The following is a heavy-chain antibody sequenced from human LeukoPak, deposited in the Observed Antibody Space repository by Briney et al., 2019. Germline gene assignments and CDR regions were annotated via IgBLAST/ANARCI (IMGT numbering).Heavy chain of an antibody. CDR3: ARDRILGPLVV. D-gene: IGHD2-21*01. CDR1: GGSISSSSYY. J-gene: IGHJ4*02. V-gene: IGHV4-39*07. CDR2: IYYSGST. Sequence: SETLSLTCTVSGGSISSSSYYWGWIRQPPGKGLEWIGSIYYSGSTYYNPSLKSRVTISVDTSKNQFSLKLSSVTAADTAVYYCARDRILGPLVVWGQGTLVTVSS.